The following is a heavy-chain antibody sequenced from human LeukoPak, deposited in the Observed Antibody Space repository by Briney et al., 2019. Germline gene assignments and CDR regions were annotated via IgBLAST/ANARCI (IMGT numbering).Heavy chain of an antibody. J-gene: IGHJ5*02. CDR1: GYIFTSYD. D-gene: IGHD3-22*01. V-gene: IGHV1-8*01. CDR2: MNPNSGNT. Sequence: ASVKVSCKASGYIFTSYDINWVRQATGQGLEWMGWMNPNSGNTGYAQKFQGRVTMTRNTSISTAYMELSSLRSEDTAVYYCARGAMIVVATPFDPWGQGTLVTVS. CDR3: ARGAMIVVATPFDP.